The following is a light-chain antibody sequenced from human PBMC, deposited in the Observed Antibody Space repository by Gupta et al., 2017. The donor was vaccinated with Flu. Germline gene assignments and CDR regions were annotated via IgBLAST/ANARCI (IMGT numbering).Light chain of an antibody. V-gene: IGKV3-20*01. J-gene: IGKJ1*01. CDR3: QHEVCSPGT. Sequence: IVLTQSPGTLSFPPWERSTLSRRASQSINSNYLAWYQQKPGQAPRLLIYGASRRATGIPDRFGGSGSGTEFTLTISRLEPEDFAVYYCQHEVCSPGTFGQRTKVEIK. CDR1: QSINSNY. CDR2: GAS.